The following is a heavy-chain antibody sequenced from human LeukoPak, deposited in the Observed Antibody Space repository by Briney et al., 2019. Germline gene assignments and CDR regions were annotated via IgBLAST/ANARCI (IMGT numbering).Heavy chain of an antibody. CDR3: AKERRLGYSSGWYFDY. Sequence: SGGSLRLSCAASGFTFSSYGMHWVRQAPGKGLEWVAVISYDGSNKYYADSVKGRFTISRGNSKNTLYLQMNSLRAEDTAVYYCAKERRLGYSSGWYFDYWGQGTLVTVSS. V-gene: IGHV3-30*18. D-gene: IGHD6-19*01. CDR1: GFTFSSYG. J-gene: IGHJ4*02. CDR2: ISYDGSNK.